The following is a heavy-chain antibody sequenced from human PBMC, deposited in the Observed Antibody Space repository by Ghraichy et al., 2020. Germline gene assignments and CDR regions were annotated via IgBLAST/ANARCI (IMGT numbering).Heavy chain of an antibody. CDR2: ISGSGGST. D-gene: IGHD6-13*01. J-gene: IGHJ4*02. CDR3: AKDLRQQLADGFDY. Sequence: EYLNISCAASGFTFSSYAMSWVRQAPGKGLEWVSAISGSGGSTYYADSVKGRFTISRDNSKNTLYLQMNSLRAEDTAVYYCAKDLRQQLADGFDYWGQGTLVTVSS. CDR1: GFTFSSYA. V-gene: IGHV3-23*01.